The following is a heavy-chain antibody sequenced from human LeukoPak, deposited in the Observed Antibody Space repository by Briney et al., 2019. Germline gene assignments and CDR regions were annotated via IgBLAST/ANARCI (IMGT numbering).Heavy chain of an antibody. J-gene: IGHJ4*02. CDR2: INPNSGVT. D-gene: IGHD3-22*01. CDR3: ARGPPTRVVVITTGDFDY. V-gene: IGHV1-2*02. CDR1: GYTFTGYY. Sequence: ASVKVSCKASGYTFTGYYIHWVRQAPGQGLEWMGWINPNSGVTKSAQKFQGRVTVTRDTSISTAYMEMRRLRPDDRAVYFCARGPPTRVVVITTGDFDYWGQGTLVTVSS.